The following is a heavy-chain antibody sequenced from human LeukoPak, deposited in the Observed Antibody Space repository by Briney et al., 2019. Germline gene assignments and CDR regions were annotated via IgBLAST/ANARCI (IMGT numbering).Heavy chain of an antibody. Sequence: GGSLRLSCAASGFTCSSYEMNWVRQAPGKGLEWVSYISSSGSTIYYADSVKGRFTISRDNAKNSLYLQMNSLRAEDTAVYYCAREPYYYGMDVWGQGTTVTVSS. J-gene: IGHJ6*02. CDR1: GFTCSSYE. CDR3: AREPYYYGMDV. CDR2: ISSSGSTI. V-gene: IGHV3-48*03.